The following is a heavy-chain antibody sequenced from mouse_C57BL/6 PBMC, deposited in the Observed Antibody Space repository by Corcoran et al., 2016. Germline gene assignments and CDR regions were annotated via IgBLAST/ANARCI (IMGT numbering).Heavy chain of an antibody. Sequence: QVQLQQSGAELVKPGASVKISCKASGYAFSSYWMNWVKQRPGKGLEWIGQIYPGDGDTNYNGKFKGKATLTADKSSSTAYMQRSSLTSEDSAVYFCARSMRLRAWFGYWGQGTLVTVSA. D-gene: IGHD2-4*01. J-gene: IGHJ3*01. CDR1: GYAFSSYW. CDR3: ARSMRLRAWFGY. V-gene: IGHV1-80*01. CDR2: IYPGDGDT.